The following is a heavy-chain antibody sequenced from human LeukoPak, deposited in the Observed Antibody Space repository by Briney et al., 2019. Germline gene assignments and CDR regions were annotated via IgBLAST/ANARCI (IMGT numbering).Heavy chain of an antibody. D-gene: IGHD3/OR15-3a*01. Sequence: GGSLRLSCAASGFTFNNYAASWVRQAPGKGLEWVSAFVGGETTYYADSVKGRFTISRDNSRNTLYLQMNTLRAEDTAVYSCAKQARYSNFWTGYLYYFDYWGQGTLVTVSS. J-gene: IGHJ4*02. V-gene: IGHV3-23*01. CDR1: GFTFNNYA. CDR2: FVGGETT. CDR3: AKQARYSNFWTGYLYYFDY.